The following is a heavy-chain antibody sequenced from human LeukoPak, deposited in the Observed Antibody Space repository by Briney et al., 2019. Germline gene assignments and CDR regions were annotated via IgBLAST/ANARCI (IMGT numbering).Heavy chain of an antibody. CDR1: GFTFSSYS. CDR3: AIFGVVIAEYMDV. CDR2: ISRSSSYI. V-gene: IGHV3-21*01. J-gene: IGHJ6*03. Sequence: GGPLRLSCAASGFTFSSYSMDWVRQAPGKGLEGVSSISRSSSYIYYADSVKGRFTISRDTAKNSLYLQMNSLRAEDTAVYYCAIFGVVIAEYMDVWGKGTTVTVSS. D-gene: IGHD3-3*01.